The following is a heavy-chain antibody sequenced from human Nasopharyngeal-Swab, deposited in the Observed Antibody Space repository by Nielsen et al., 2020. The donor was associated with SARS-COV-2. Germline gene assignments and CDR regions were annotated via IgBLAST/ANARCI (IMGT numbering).Heavy chain of an antibody. CDR3: ARDPCGGDCYLDKGFDY. CDR2: IIPIFGTA. CDR1: GGTFSSYA. Sequence: SVKVSCKASGGTFSSYAISWVRQAPGQGLEWMGGIIPIFGTANYAQKFQGRVTITADESTSTAYMELSSLRSEDTAVYYCARDPCGGDCYLDKGFDYWGQGTLVPSPQ. J-gene: IGHJ4*02. D-gene: IGHD2-21*02. V-gene: IGHV1-69*13.